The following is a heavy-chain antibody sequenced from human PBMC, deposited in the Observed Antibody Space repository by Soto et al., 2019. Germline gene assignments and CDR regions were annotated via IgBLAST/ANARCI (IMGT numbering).Heavy chain of an antibody. V-gene: IGHV1-69*13. CDR1: GGTFSTYG. CDR3: ARELDPYYGGNSLSLDY. D-gene: IGHD4-17*01. CDR2: IIPKFGTT. J-gene: IGHJ4*02. Sequence: QVQLVQSGAEVKKPGSSVKVSCKASGGTFSTYGMNWVRLAPGQGLEWMGGIIPKFGTTNYAQKFQGRVTIPADESTNTAYMELKYLRSEDTAVYFCARELDPYYGGNSLSLDYWGQGTLVTVSS.